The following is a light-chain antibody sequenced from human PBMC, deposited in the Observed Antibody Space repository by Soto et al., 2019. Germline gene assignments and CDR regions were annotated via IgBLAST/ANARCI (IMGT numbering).Light chain of an antibody. J-gene: IGKJ1*01. CDR2: WAS. V-gene: IGKV1-5*03. CDR1: QDITDS. Sequence: DIQMTQSPSTLSASVGDRVPVTCRASQDITDSLAWYQQKPGKVPKLLIYWASTLESGVPSRFSGSESGTEFALTSSSRQPDDFATYYCQQYRTYPWTFGQGTKVEIK. CDR3: QQYRTYPWT.